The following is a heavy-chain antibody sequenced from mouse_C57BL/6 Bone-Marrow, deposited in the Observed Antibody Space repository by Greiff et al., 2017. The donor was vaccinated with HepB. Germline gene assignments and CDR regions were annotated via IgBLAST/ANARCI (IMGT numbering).Heavy chain of an antibody. CDR2: ISSGSSTI. CDR1: GFTFSDYG. V-gene: IGHV5-17*01. CDR3: ARRCDYSSFAY. Sequence: EVKVVESGGGLVKPGGSLKLSCAASGFTFSDYGMHWVRQAPEKGLEWVAYISSGSSTIYYADTVKGRFTISRDNAKNTLFLQMTSLRSEDTAMYYCARRCDYSSFAYWGQGTLVTVSA. D-gene: IGHD2-4*01. J-gene: IGHJ3*01.